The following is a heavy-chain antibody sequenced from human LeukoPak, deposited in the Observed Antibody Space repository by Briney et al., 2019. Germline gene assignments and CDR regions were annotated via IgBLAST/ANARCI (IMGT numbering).Heavy chain of an antibody. J-gene: IGHJ3*02. CDR2: IYHSGST. CDR3: ARPRGVVDAFDI. CDR1: GGSISTYY. D-gene: IGHD3-3*01. V-gene: IGHV4-59*01. Sequence: SETLSLTCSVSGGSISTYYWSWIRQPPGKGLEWIGYIYHSGSTNYNPSLKSRVTISLDTSKNQFSLKLSSVTAADTAVYYCARPRGVVDAFDIWGQGTMVTVSS.